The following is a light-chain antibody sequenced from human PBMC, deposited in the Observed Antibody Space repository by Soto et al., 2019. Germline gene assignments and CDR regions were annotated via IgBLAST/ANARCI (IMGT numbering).Light chain of an antibody. Sequence: DIQMTQSPSSLSASVGDRVTITCQASQDIRNFLNWYQQRPGKAPKLLIYDASNLETGGPSRFSGSGSGTDFSLTISRLQPEDAATYYCQQYDELPMYTFGQGTRLEIK. J-gene: IGKJ2*01. V-gene: IGKV1-33*01. CDR1: QDIRNF. CDR3: QQYDELPMYT. CDR2: DAS.